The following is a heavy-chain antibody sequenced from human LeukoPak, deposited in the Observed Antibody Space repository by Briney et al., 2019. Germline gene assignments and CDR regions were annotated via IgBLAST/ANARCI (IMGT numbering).Heavy chain of an antibody. J-gene: IGHJ4*02. CDR2: LYHSGST. CDR3: ARTTYYYEGSFDY. CDR1: GASTSDNNFY. V-gene: IGHV4-39*07. Sequence: SETLSLTCNVSGASTSDNNFYWNWIRQPPGKGLEWIGSLYHSGSTYNNPSLKNRLTISVDTSKNQFSLKLTSVTAADTAVYYCARTTYYYEGSFDYWGQGTLVTVSS. D-gene: IGHD3-22*01.